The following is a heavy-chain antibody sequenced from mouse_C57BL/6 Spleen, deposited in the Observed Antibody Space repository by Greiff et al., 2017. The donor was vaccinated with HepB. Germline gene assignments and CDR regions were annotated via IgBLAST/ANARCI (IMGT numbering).Heavy chain of an antibody. CDR3: ARGGYENGNWYFDV. CDR1: GYTFTSYD. V-gene: IGHV1-85*01. CDR2: IYPRDGST. D-gene: IGHD2-12*01. J-gene: IGHJ1*03. Sequence: VQLQQSGPELVKPGASVKLSCKASGYTFTSYDINWVKQRPGQGLEWIGWIYPRDGSTKYNEKFKGKATLTVDTSSSTAYMELYSLTSEDSAVYFCARGGYENGNWYFDVWGTGTTVTVSS.